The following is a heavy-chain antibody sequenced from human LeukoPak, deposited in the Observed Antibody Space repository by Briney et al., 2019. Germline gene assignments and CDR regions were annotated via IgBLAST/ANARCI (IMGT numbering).Heavy chain of an antibody. CDR3: AREIGGGEYYGDYGVDY. J-gene: IGHJ4*02. D-gene: IGHD4-17*01. CDR2: INSDGSSA. Sequence: PGGSLRLSCVASGFTFSSYWMHWVRQAPGKGLVWVSRINSDGSSASHADSGKGRFTISRDNAKNTLYLQMNSLRAEDTAVYYCAREIGGGEYYGDYGVDYWGQGTLVTVSS. V-gene: IGHV3-74*01. CDR1: GFTFSSYW.